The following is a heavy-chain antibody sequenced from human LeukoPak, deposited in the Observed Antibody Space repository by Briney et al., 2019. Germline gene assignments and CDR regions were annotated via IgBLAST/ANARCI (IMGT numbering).Heavy chain of an antibody. CDR2: INPSGGST. J-gene: IGHJ5*02. CDR1: GGTFSSYA. D-gene: IGHD3-9*01. V-gene: IGHV1-46*01. Sequence: ASVKVSCKASGGTFSSYAISWVRQAPGQGLEWMGIINPSGGSTSYAQKFQGRVTMTRDTSTSTVYMELSSLRSEDTAVYYCARGTTYYDILTAWFDPWGQGTLVTVSS. CDR3: ARGTTYYDILTAWFDP.